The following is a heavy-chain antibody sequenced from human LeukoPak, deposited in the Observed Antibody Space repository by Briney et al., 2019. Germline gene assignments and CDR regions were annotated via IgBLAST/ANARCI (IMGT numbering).Heavy chain of an antibody. D-gene: IGHD2/OR15-2a*01. CDR1: GFVVTANY. Sequence: PGGSLRLSCAGSGFVVTANYLAWARKAPGKGLEWVSTISIGGDTYYGDSVKGRSAISRDESTNTLSLHLDSLRVEDMGVYYCALLSGGTFDYRGQGTQVTVAS. J-gene: IGHJ4*02. CDR3: ALLSGGTFDY. V-gene: IGHV3-53*01. CDR2: ISIGGDT.